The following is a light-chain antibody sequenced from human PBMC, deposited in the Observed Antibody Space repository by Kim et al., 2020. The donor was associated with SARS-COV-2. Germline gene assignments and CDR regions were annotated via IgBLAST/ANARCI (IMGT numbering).Light chain of an antibody. Sequence: DIQMTQSPSTLSASVGDRVTITCRASRSIDSWLAWYQRTPGKAPNLLIYKASRLESGVPSRFSGSGSGTEFTLTITSLQPDDFATYFCQQYNSSPLSFGGGTKLEIK. J-gene: IGKJ4*01. CDR3: QQYNSSPLS. V-gene: IGKV1-5*03. CDR2: KAS. CDR1: RSIDSW.